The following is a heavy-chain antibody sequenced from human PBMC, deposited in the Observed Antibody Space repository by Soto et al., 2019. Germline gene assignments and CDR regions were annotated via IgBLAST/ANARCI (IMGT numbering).Heavy chain of an antibody. J-gene: IGHJ6*03. CDR2: IYYSGST. CDR1: GGSISSYY. Sequence: QVQLQESGPGLVKPSETLSLTCTVSGGSISSYYWSWIRQPPGKGLEWIGYIYYSGSTNYNPSLKSRVTISVDTSKNQFSRKLSSVTAADTAVYYCARAVTMVRGVIGYYYYYMDVWGKGTTVTVSS. D-gene: IGHD3-10*01. CDR3: ARAVTMVRGVIGYYYYYMDV. V-gene: IGHV4-59*01.